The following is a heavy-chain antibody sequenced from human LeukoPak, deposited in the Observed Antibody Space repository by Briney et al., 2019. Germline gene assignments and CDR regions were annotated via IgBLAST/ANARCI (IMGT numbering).Heavy chain of an antibody. CDR3: ARHEPSSFYYESRGNWFDP. Sequence: AGSLRLSCAASGFTVSSNYMSWVRQPPGKGLEWVGSIYYSGSTYYNPSLQSRVTMSVDTSNNQVSLKVTSVTAADTAVYYCARHEPSSFYYESRGNWFDPWGQGTLVTVSS. V-gene: IGHV4-39*01. CDR1: GFTVSSNY. D-gene: IGHD3-22*01. J-gene: IGHJ5*02. CDR2: IYYSGST.